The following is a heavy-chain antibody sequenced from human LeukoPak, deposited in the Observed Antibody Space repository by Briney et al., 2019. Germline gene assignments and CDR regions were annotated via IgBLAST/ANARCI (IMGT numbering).Heavy chain of an antibody. V-gene: IGHV4-34*01. Sequence: PSETLSLTCAVYGGSFTSYYWSWLRQPPGEGLEWIGEINDSGGTTCNPSLKSRVIMSIDTSKNQFSLKLTSVTAADTAVYYCARGFSHWGQGTLVTVSS. CDR3: ARGFSH. CDR2: INDSGGT. J-gene: IGHJ4*02. CDR1: GGSFTSYY.